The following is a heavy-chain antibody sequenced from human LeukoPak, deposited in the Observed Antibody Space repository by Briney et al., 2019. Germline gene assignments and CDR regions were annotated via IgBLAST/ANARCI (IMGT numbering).Heavy chain of an antibody. CDR1: GGTFSSYA. CDR3: ARYCGGDCFDAFDI. D-gene: IGHD2-21*02. J-gene: IGHJ3*02. V-gene: IGHV1-69*04. CDR2: IIPILGIA. Sequence: ASVKVSCKASGGTFSSYAISWVRQAPGQGLEWMGRIIPILGIANYAQKFQGRVTITADKSTSTAYMELSSLRPEDTAVYYCARYCGGDCFDAFDIWGQGTMVTVSS.